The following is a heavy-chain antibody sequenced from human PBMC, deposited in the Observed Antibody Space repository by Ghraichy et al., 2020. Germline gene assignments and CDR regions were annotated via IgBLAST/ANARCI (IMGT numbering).Heavy chain of an antibody. CDR3: ARNFVSYSSGWYSSIEYYFDY. CDR2: IYYSGST. D-gene: IGHD6-19*01. Sequence: SETLSLTCTVSGGSISSYYWSWIRQPPGKGLEWIGYIYYSGSTNYNPSLKSRVTISVDTSKNQFSLKLNSVTAADTAVYYCARNFVSYSSGWYSSIEYYFDYWGQGTLVTVSS. J-gene: IGHJ4*02. CDR1: GGSISSYY. V-gene: IGHV4-59*01.